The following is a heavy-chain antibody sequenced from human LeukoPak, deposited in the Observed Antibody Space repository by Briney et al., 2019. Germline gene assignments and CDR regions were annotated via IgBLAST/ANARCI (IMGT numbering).Heavy chain of an antibody. CDR2: ISGSGGST. V-gene: IGHV3-23*01. CDR3: AKEGLWFGDEVWVDY. J-gene: IGHJ4*02. Sequence: GGSLRLSCAASGFIFSNYAMTWVRQAPGKGLEWVSAISGSGGSTYYADSVKGRFTISRDNSKNTLYLQMNSLRAEDTAVYYCAKEGLWFGDEVWVDYWGQGTLVTVSS. D-gene: IGHD3-10*01. CDR1: GFIFSNYA.